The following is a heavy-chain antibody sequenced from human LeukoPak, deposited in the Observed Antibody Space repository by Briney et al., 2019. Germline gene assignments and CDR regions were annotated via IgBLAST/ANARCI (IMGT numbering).Heavy chain of an antibody. V-gene: IGHV3-23*01. J-gene: IGHJ4*02. CDR3: ARSGPNYYDSSGYYFSYFDY. CDR1: GFTFSSYA. D-gene: IGHD3-22*01. Sequence: GGSLRLSCAASGFTFSSYAMSWVRQAPGKGLEWVSAISGSGGSTYYADSVKGRFTISRDNSKNTLYLQMNSLRAEDTAVYYCARSGPNYYDSSGYYFSYFDYWGQGTLVTVSS. CDR2: ISGSGGST.